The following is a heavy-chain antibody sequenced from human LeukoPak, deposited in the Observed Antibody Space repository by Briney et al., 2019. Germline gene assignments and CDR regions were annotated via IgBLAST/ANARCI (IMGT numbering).Heavy chain of an antibody. V-gene: IGHV1-46*01. Sequence: ASVKVSCKASGYTFTSYYMHWVRQAPGQGLEWMGIINPSGGSTSYAQKFQGRVTMTRDTSTSTVYMELSSLRSEDTAVYYCAREKYYGSGSQAYYYYGMDVWGQGTTVTVSS. D-gene: IGHD3-10*01. CDR1: GYTFTSYY. CDR3: AREKYYGSGSQAYYYYGMDV. CDR2: INPSGGST. J-gene: IGHJ6*02.